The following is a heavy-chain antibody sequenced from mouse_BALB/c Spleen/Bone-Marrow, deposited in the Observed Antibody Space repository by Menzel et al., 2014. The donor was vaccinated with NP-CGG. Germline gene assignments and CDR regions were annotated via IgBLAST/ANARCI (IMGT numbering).Heavy chain of an antibody. Sequence: VQRVESGAELVKPGASVKLSGTASGFNIKDTYMHWVKQRPGQGLEWIGRIYPGDGDTNYNGKFKGKATLTADKSSSTAYMQLSSLTSVDSAVYFCARSDGYRAMDYWGQGTSVTVSS. CDR1: GFNIKDTY. CDR2: IYPGDGDT. CDR3: ARSDGYRAMDY. J-gene: IGHJ4*01. D-gene: IGHD2-3*01. V-gene: IGHV1-80*01.